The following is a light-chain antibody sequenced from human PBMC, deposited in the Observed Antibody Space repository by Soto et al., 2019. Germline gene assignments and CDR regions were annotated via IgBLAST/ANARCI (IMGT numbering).Light chain of an antibody. V-gene: IGKV3-15*01. CDR3: QQYNNWPRT. CDR1: QSVSSN. Sequence: IVMPQSPATLSVSPGERATLSCRASQSVSSNLAWYQQKPGQAPRLLIYGASTRATGIPARFSGSGSGTEFTLTISSLQSEDFAVYYCQQYNNWPRTFGQGTKVESK. J-gene: IGKJ1*01. CDR2: GAS.